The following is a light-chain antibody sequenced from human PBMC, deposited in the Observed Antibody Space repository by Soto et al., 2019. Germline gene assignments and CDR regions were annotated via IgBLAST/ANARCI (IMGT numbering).Light chain of an antibody. CDR1: QSLVHSDGNTF. CDR3: MQGTQWPPYT. CDR2: KVS. V-gene: IGKV2-30*02. Sequence: DVVMTQSPLSLPVTLGQPASISCRSSQSLVHSDGNTFLNWFQQRPGQSPRRLIYKVSNRDAGVPDRFSGSGSGNDYTLKISRVEAEDVGGYYCMQGTQWPPYTFGQGHKLEIK. J-gene: IGKJ2*01.